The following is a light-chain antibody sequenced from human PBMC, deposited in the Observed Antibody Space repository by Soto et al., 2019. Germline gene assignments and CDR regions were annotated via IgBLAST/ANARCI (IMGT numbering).Light chain of an antibody. CDR1: QDIGSA. Sequence: IQLTQSPSSLSASVGDRVTITCRAGQDIGSALAWYQQRPGKAPKLLLYDASNLEAGVPSRFSGSGSGTDFTLTTTSLRPEAFAPYYCQQFNGFPLTFGGGTKVQIK. J-gene: IGKJ4*01. CDR2: DAS. CDR3: QQFNGFPLT. V-gene: IGKV1-13*02.